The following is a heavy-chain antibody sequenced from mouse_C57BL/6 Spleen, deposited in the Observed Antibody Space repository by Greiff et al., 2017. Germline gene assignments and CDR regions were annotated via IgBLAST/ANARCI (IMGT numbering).Heavy chain of an antibody. J-gene: IGHJ2*01. CDR2: IYPGSGNT. Sequence: VQRVESGAELVRPGASVKLSCKASGYTFTDYFINWVKQRPGQGLEWIARIYPGSGNTYYNEKFKGKATLTAEKSSSTAYMQLSSLTSEDSAVYFCARDDYDDYFDYWGQGTTLTVSS. CDR1: GYTFTDYF. D-gene: IGHD2-4*01. V-gene: IGHV1-76*01. CDR3: ARDDYDDYFDY.